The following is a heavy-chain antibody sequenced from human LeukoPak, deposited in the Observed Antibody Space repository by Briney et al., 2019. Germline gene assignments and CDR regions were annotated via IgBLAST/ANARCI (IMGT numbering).Heavy chain of an antibody. CDR3: ARVMPYHYDSSGHYSPFDC. D-gene: IGHD3-22*01. J-gene: IGHJ4*02. CDR2: INTNTGNP. CDR1: GYIFTRYA. Sequence: ASVKVSCKASGYIFTRYAVNWVRQAPGQGPEWMGWINTNTGNPTYAQGFTGRFVFSLDTSVSTAYLQISSLKTEDSAVYYCARVMPYHYDSSGHYSPFDCWGQETLLTVSS. V-gene: IGHV7-4-1*02.